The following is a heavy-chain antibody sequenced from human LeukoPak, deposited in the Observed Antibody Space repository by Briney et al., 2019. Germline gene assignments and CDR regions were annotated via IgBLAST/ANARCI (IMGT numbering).Heavy chain of an antibody. CDR1: GGSISSYY. V-gene: IGHV4-59*01. CDR2: IYYSRST. CDR3: ARGGWDQPDTAMVAGDAFDI. J-gene: IGHJ3*02. Sequence: SETLSLTCTVSGGSISSYYWSWIRQPPGKGLEWIGYIYYSRSTNYNPSLKSRVTISVDTSKNQFSLKLSSVTAADTAVYYCARGGWDQPDTAMVAGDAFDIWGQGTMVTVSS. D-gene: IGHD5-18*01.